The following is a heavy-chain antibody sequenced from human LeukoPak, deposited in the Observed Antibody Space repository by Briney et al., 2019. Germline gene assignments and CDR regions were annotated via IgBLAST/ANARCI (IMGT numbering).Heavy chain of an antibody. Sequence: PSETLSLTCTVSGVSISSYYWSWIRQPPGKGLEWIGYIYYSGSTNYNPSLKSRVTISVDTSKNQFSLKLSSVTAADTAVYYCARDKHSSSWYLNAFDIWGQGTMVTVSS. J-gene: IGHJ3*02. CDR1: GVSISSYY. CDR2: IYYSGST. D-gene: IGHD6-13*01. V-gene: IGHV4-59*01. CDR3: ARDKHSSSWYLNAFDI.